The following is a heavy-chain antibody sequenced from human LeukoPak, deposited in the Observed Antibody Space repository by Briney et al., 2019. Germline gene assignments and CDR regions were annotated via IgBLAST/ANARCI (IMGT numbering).Heavy chain of an antibody. Sequence: GESLKISCKGSGYIFTSYWIGWVRQLPGKGLEWMGIIYPGDSDTRYSPSFQGQVTISADKSISTAYLQWSSLKASDTAMYYCGTTVTTSFYYYYGMDVWGQGTTVTVSS. J-gene: IGHJ6*02. CDR3: GTTVTTSFYYYYGMDV. V-gene: IGHV5-51*01. CDR1: GYIFTSYW. CDR2: IYPGDSDT. D-gene: IGHD4-17*01.